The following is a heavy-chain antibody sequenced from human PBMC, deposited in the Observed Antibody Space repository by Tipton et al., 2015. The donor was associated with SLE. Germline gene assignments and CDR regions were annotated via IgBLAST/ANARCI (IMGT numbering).Heavy chain of an antibody. V-gene: IGHV4-61*01. D-gene: IGHD6-13*01. Sequence: TLSLTCSVSGYPISSNYYWGWIRQPPGKGLEWIGYIYYSGSTNYNPSLKSRVTISVDTSKNQFSLKLSSVTAADTAVYYCAREGSSWYYFDYWGQGTLVTVSS. CDR1: GYPISSNYY. CDR2: IYYSGST. CDR3: AREGSSWYYFDY. J-gene: IGHJ4*02.